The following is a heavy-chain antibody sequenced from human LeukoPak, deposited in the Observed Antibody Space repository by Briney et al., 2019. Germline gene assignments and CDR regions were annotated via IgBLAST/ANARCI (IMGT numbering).Heavy chain of an antibody. CDR2: INPNSGGT. J-gene: IGHJ4*02. CDR3: ARGGAGTAYYDGDFFRFDY. V-gene: IGHV1-2*02. D-gene: IGHD4-23*01. CDR1: GYTFTGYY. Sequence: GASVKVSCKASGYTFTGYYMHWVRQAPGQGLEWMGWINPNSGGTSYAQRFHGRVTLTRDTSISTAYMELSRLRSGDTAVYYCARGGAGTAYYDGDFFRFDYWGQGTLVTVSS.